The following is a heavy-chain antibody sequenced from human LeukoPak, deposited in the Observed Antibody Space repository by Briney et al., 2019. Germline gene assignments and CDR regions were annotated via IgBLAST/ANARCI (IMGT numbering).Heavy chain of an antibody. J-gene: IGHJ4*02. CDR3: AKDTYYDFWSGYSQTSYYFDY. D-gene: IGHD3-3*01. CDR2: ISGSGGST. CDR1: GFTFSSYA. V-gene: IGHV3-23*01. Sequence: PGGSLRLSCAASGFTFSSYAMSWVRQAPGKGLEWVSAISGSGGSTYYADSVKGRFTISRDNSKNTLYLQMNSLRAEDTAVYYCAKDTYYDFWSGYSQTSYYFDYWGQGTLVTVSS.